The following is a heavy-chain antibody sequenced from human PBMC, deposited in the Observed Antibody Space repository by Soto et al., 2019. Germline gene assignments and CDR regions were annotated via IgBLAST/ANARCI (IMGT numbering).Heavy chain of an antibody. V-gene: IGHV3-21*01. J-gene: IGHJ4*02. CDR2: ISSSSSYI. CDR3: ERAVYSSSRYFDY. CDR1: GFTFSSYS. Sequence: EVQLVEAGGGLVKPGGSLRLSCAASGFTFSSYSMNWVRQAPGKGLEWVSSISSSSSYIYYADSVKGRFTISRDNANNSLYLQMNSLRAEDTAVYYCERAVYSSSRYFDYWGQGTLVTVSS. D-gene: IGHD6-6*01.